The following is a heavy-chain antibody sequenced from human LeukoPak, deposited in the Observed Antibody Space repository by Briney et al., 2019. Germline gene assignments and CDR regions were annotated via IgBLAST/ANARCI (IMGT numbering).Heavy chain of an antibody. V-gene: IGHV3-53*01. CDR2: VYSNDDT. CDR3: GSSTVHYYNYGMDV. D-gene: IGHD2-21*02. J-gene: IGHJ6*02. CDR1: GFTFDDCA. Sequence: GGSLRLSCAASGFTFDDCAMHWVRQAPGKGLEWVSTVYSNDDTYYADPVKGRFSISRDKSKNTLYLQMNSLRAEDTAVYYCGSSTVHYYNYGMDVWGQGATVTVSS.